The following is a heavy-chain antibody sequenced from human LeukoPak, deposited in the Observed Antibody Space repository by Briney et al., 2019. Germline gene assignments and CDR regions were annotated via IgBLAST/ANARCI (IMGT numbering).Heavy chain of an antibody. CDR3: ARGTPYGDLLDY. CDR1: GFTLSIYA. J-gene: IGHJ4*02. V-gene: IGHV3-21*01. Sequence: KTGGSLRLSCAASGFTLSIYAMSWVRQAPGKGLEWVSSITSISSASFYADSVKGRFTISRDNAKNTLYLQMNSLRAEDTAVYYCARGTPYGDLLDYWGQGTLVTVSS. CDR2: ITSISSAS. D-gene: IGHD4-17*01.